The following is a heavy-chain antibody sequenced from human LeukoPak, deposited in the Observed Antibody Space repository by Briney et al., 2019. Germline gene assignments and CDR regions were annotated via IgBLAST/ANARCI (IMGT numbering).Heavy chain of an antibody. CDR2: IYTSGST. D-gene: IGHD6-13*01. Sequence: SQTLSLTCTVSGGSISSGSYYWSWIRQAAGKGLEWIGRIYTSGSTNYNPSLKSRVTISVDTSKNQFSLKLSSVTAADTAVYYCASSLSWSFDYWGQGTLVTVSS. CDR1: GGSISSGSYY. J-gene: IGHJ4*02. CDR3: ASSLSWSFDY. V-gene: IGHV4-61*02.